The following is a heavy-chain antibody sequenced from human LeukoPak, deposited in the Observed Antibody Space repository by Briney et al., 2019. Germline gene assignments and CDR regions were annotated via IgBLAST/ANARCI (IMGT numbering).Heavy chain of an antibody. CDR3: ARGGARSLYYYYYYMDV. CDR1: GGSINNSTYY. Sequence: SETLSLTCTVSGGSINNSTYYWGWIRQPPGKGLEWIGYIYYSGSTNYNPSLKSRVTISVDTSKNQFSLKLSSVTAADTAVYYCARGGARSLYYYYYYMDVWGKGTTVTVSS. D-gene: IGHD3-16*01. CDR2: IYYSGST. V-gene: IGHV4-61*05. J-gene: IGHJ6*03.